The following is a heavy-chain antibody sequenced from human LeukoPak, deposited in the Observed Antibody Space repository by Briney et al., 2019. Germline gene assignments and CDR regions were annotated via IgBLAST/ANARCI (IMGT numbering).Heavy chain of an antibody. D-gene: IGHD5-24*01. CDR3: AKQRDGYKYIRYYFDY. V-gene: IGHV3-7*01. Sequence: PGGSLRLSCAVSGFTFSTYWMSWVRQAPGKGLEWVANIKPDGSEKYYVDSVKGRFTISRDNSKNTLYLQMNSLRAEDTAVYYCAKQRDGYKYIRYYFDYWGQGTLVTVSS. CDR2: IKPDGSEK. CDR1: GFTFSTYW. J-gene: IGHJ4*02.